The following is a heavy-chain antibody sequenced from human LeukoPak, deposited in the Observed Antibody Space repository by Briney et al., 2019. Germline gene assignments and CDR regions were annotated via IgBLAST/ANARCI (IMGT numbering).Heavy chain of an antibody. CDR1: GFAFSSYS. CDR2: MTSFNYI. CDR3: ASADYYGSGSHYSFRGLGY. Sequence: PEGSLRLSCAASGFAFSSYSMHWVRQAPGKGLEWVSSMTSFNYIYYAASVKGRFTISRDNAKNSLYLQMNNLRVEDTAVYYCASADYYGSGSHYSFRGLGYWGQGTLVTVST. V-gene: IGHV3-21*01. J-gene: IGHJ4*02. D-gene: IGHD3-10*01.